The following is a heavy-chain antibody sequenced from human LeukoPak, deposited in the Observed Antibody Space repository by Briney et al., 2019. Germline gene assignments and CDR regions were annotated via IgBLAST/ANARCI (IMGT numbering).Heavy chain of an antibody. Sequence: KPGGSLRLSCAVSGLPFSNHWMTWVRQAPGKGLERVANINQDGSEKYYVDSVKGRFTISRDNAKNSLYLQMNGLRAEDTAVYYCARVGYYGSGSYYRHYYYYYMDVWGKGTTVTVSS. V-gene: IGHV3-7*01. J-gene: IGHJ6*03. CDR1: GLPFSNHW. CDR3: ARVGYYGSGSYYRHYYYYYMDV. D-gene: IGHD3-10*01. CDR2: INQDGSEK.